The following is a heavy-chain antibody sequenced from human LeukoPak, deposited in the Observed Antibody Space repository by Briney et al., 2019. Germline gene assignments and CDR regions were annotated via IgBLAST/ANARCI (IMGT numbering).Heavy chain of an antibody. J-gene: IGHJ4*02. CDR1: GGSISSGGYY. D-gene: IGHD1-14*01. CDR3: AGRTGKRYYFDY. V-gene: IGHV4-30-2*01. Sequence: SQTLSLTCTVSGGSISSGGYYWSWIRQPPGKGLEWIGYIYHSGSTYYNPSLKSRVTISVDRSKNQFSLKLSSVTAADTAVYYCAGRTGKRYYFDYWGQGTLVTVSS. CDR2: IYHSGST.